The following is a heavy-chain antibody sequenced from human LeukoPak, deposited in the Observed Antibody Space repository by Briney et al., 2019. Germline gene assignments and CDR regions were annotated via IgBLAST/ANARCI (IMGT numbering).Heavy chain of an antibody. V-gene: IGHV3-43*01. J-gene: IGHJ4*02. CDR3: AKDAADIAAAGLFDY. Sequence: GGSLRLSCAASGFTFDDYTMHWVRQAPGKGLEWVSLISWDGGSTYYADSVKGRFTISRDNSKSSLYLQMNSLRTEDTALYYCAKDAADIAAAGLFDYWGQGTLVTVSS. D-gene: IGHD6-13*01. CDR1: GFTFDDYT. CDR2: ISWDGGST.